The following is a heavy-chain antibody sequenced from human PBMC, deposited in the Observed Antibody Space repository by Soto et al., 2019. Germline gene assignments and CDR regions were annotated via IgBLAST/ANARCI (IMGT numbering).Heavy chain of an antibody. V-gene: IGHV3-74*01. CDR2: ASPDGTST. J-gene: IGHJ5*02. D-gene: IGHD4-17*01. CDR1: GFTFSSFL. CDR3: TRHGSGDYFLFDP. Sequence: PGGSLRLSCAASGFTFSSFLMHWVRQAPGKGLEWVSRASPDGTSTSYADSVKGRFTISRDNAKNTLFMQMNSLRAEDTAVYYCTRHGSGDYFLFDPWGQGTLVTV.